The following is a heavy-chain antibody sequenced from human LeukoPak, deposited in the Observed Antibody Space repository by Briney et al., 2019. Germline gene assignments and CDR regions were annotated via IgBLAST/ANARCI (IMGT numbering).Heavy chain of an antibody. Sequence: SETLSLTCAVSGGSINSSNWWSWVRQPPGKGLEWIGEIFHSATTNYNPSLKSRVTISVDKSKNHFSLKLSSVTAADTAVYYCARASYLSSGWFDYWGQGTLVTVSS. CDR2: IFHSATT. J-gene: IGHJ4*02. V-gene: IGHV4-4*02. CDR1: GGSINSSNW. D-gene: IGHD6-19*01. CDR3: ARASYLSSGWFDY.